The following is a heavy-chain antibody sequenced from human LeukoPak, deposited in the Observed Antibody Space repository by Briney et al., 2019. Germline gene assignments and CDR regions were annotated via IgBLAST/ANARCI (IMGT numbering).Heavy chain of an antibody. CDR3: EGERGPPSRVGY. CDR2: INSSGSTI. J-gene: IGHJ4*02. Sequence: GGSLRLSCAASGFTFSSYEMNWVRQAPGKGLEWVSYINSSGSTIYYADSVRGRFTISRDNAKNSLYLQMNSLRAEDTAVYYREGERGPPSRVGYWGQGTLVTVSS. D-gene: IGHD1-26*01. CDR1: GFTFSSYE. V-gene: IGHV3-48*03.